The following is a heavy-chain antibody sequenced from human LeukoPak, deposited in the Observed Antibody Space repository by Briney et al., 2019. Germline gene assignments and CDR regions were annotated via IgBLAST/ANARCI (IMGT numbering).Heavy chain of an antibody. Sequence: GAMTLSCVVYGFDFDRFAMAWDRQGQGEVRGWISSIRGGGDIIYTADAVKGRFAISRDNSKKTLYLQMTSLRVDDTAIYYCAKGLGMEAQNWFDPWGQGTLVSVSS. V-gene: IGHV3-23*01. CDR1: GFDFDRFA. CDR2: IRGGGDII. CDR3: AKGLGMEAQNWFDP. D-gene: IGHD6-13*01. J-gene: IGHJ5*02.